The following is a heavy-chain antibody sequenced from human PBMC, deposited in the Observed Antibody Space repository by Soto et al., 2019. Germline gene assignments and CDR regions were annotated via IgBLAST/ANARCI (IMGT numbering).Heavy chain of an antibody. CDR2: IKQDGSEK. D-gene: IGHD1-26*01. Sequence: GGSLRLSCAASGFTFSTYGMTWVRQAPGKGLEWVANIKQDGSEKYYVDSVKGRFTISRDNGKNSLYLQMNSLRAEDSGVYYCATRAQQPRSDVGARYHWGQGTLVTVSS. CDR3: ATRAQQPRSDVGARYH. CDR1: GFTFSTYG. V-gene: IGHV3-7*01. J-gene: IGHJ5*02.